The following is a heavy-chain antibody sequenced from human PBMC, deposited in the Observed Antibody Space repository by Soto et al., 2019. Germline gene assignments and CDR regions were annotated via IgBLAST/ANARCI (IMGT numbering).Heavy chain of an antibody. CDR3: ARASYYDFWSGYSSAGYFDY. D-gene: IGHD3-3*01. V-gene: IGHV1-69*13. J-gene: IGHJ4*02. CDR2: IIPIFGTA. CDR1: GGTFSSYA. Sequence: SVKVSCKASGGTFSSYAISWVRQAPGQGLEWMGGIIPIFGTANYAQKFQGRVTITADESTSTAYMELSSLRSEDTAVYYCARASYYDFWSGYSSAGYFDYWGQGTLVTVSS.